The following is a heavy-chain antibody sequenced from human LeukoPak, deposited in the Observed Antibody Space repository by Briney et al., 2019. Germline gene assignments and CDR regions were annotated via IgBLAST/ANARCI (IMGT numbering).Heavy chain of an antibody. D-gene: IGHD6-13*01. CDR1: GFTFSSYG. CDR3: AKDEGPLAAAGTD. CDR2: ISYDGSNK. V-gene: IGHV3-30*18. Sequence: GGSLRLSCAASGFTFSSYGMHWVRQAPGKGLEWVAVISYDGSNKYYADSVKGRFTISRDSSKNTLYLQMNSLRAEDTAVYYCAKDEGPLAAAGTDWGQGTLVTVSS. J-gene: IGHJ4*02.